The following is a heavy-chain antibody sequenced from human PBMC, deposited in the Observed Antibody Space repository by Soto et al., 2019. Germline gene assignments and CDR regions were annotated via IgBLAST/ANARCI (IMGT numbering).Heavy chain of an antibody. D-gene: IGHD3-10*01. Sequence: QVQLQQWGAGLLKPSETLSLTCAVYGGSFSGYYWSWIRQPPGKGLEWIGEINHSGSTNYNPSLKSRVTISVDTSKNQFSLKLSSVTAADTAVYYCASRRGTMVRGSWFDPWGQGTLVTVSS. J-gene: IGHJ5*02. CDR3: ASRRGTMVRGSWFDP. CDR2: INHSGST. V-gene: IGHV4-34*01. CDR1: GGSFSGYY.